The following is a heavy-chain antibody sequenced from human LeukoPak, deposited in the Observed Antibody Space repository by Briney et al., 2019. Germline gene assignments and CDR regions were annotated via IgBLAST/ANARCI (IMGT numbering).Heavy chain of an antibody. D-gene: IGHD4-11*01. CDR2: IRDDGSNK. J-gene: IGHJ4*02. V-gene: IGHV3-30*02. CDR1: GFIFSSYG. CDR3: ASHYLTTGSNPQPDC. Sequence: GGSLRLSCAASGFIFSSYGMHWVRQAPGKGLVWLAFIRDDGSNKYYADSVKGRFTIFRDNSKNTLYLQMNSLRTEDTAVYYCASHYLTTGSNPQPDCWGQGTLVTVSS.